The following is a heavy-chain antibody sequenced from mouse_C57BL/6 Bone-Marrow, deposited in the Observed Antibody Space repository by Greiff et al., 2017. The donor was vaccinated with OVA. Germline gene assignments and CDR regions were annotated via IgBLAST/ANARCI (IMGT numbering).Heavy chain of an antibody. Sequence: EVHLVESGGGLVQPGGSLKLSCAASGFTFSDYYMYWVRQTPEKRLEWVAYISNGGGSTYYPDTVKGRFTISRDNAKNTLYLQMSRLKSEDTAMYYCARDSYWVPFAYWGQGTLVTVSA. V-gene: IGHV5-12*01. CDR2: ISNGGGST. CDR3: ARDSYWVPFAY. CDR1: GFTFSDYY. D-gene: IGHD4-1*01. J-gene: IGHJ3*01.